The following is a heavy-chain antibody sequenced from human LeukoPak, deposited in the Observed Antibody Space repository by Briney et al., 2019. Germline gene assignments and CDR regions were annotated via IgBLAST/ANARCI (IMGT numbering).Heavy chain of an antibody. V-gene: IGHV1-2*02. CDR1: GYTFTGYY. J-gene: IGHJ6*03. Sequence: ASVKVSCKASGYTFTGYYMHWVRQAPGQGLEWMGWINPNSGGTNYAQKLQGRVTMTTDTSTSTAYMELRSLRSDDTAVYYCARDKKSYGLYYYYMDVWGKGTTVTVSS. D-gene: IGHD4-17*01. CDR3: ARDKKSYGLYYYYMDV. CDR2: INPNSGGT.